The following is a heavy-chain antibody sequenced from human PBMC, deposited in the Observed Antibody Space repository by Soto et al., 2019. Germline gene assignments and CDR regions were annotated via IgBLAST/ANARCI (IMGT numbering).Heavy chain of an antibody. J-gene: IGHJ4*02. V-gene: IGHV3-23*01. D-gene: IGHD6-6*01. CDR3: AKPIEEAARLIFDY. CDR1: GFTFSSYA. Sequence: GGSLRLSCAASGFTFSSYAMSWVRQAPGKGLEWVSAISGSGCSTYYADSVKGRFTISRDNSKNTLYLQMNSLRAEDPAVYYCAKPIEEAARLIFDYWGQGTLVTVSS. CDR2: ISGSGCST.